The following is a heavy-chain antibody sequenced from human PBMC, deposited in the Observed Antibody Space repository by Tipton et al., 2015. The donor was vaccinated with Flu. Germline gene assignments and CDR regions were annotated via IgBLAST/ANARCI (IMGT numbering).Heavy chain of an antibody. CDR3: ARLSYYDVDLKNFYFED. V-gene: IGHV4-39*01. D-gene: IGHD3-10*02. Sequence: TLSLTCTVSSGSIRSTNYFCAWIRQPPGKRLELIGSIYPSGTTYYNPSLKSRVTISVDTSKSQFSLMLRSVTAADTAVYYCARLSYYDVDLKNFYFEDWGQGILVTVSS. CDR1: SGSIRSTNYF. J-gene: IGHJ4*02. CDR2: IYPSGTT.